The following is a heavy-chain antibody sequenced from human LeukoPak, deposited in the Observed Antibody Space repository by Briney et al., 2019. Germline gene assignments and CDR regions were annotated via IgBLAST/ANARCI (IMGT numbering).Heavy chain of an antibody. CDR2: ISGSGGST. J-gene: IGHJ5*02. CDR1: GFTFSSYA. D-gene: IGHD3-3*01. CDR3: AKCTIFGVVTIPDWFDP. Sequence: GGSLRLSCAASGFTFSSYAMSWVRQAPGKGLEWVSAISGSGGSTYYADSVKGRFTISRDNSKNTLYLQMNSLRAEDTAVYYCAKCTIFGVVTIPDWFDPWGQGTLVTVSS. V-gene: IGHV3-23*01.